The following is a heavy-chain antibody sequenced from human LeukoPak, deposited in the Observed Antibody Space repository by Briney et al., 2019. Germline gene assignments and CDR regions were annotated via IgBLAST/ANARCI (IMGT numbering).Heavy chain of an antibody. CDR1: GYTFASYD. CDR2: MNPNSGNT. V-gene: IGHV1-8*03. CDR3: ARFSIAAAGNLYYYYYYMDV. J-gene: IGHJ6*03. Sequence: ASVKVSCKASGYTFASYDINWVRQATGQGLEWMGWMNPNSGNTGYAQKFQGRVTITMNTSISTAYMELSSLTSEDTAVYYCARFSIAAAGNLYYYYYYMDVRGKGTTVTVSS. D-gene: IGHD6-13*01.